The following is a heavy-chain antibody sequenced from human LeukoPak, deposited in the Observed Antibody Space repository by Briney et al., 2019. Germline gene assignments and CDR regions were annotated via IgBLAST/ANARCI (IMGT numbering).Heavy chain of an antibody. CDR2: IYYSGST. J-gene: IGHJ4*02. CDR3: ARSWDYGDPTTSYFDY. V-gene: IGHV4-39*01. CDR1: GGSISSSSYY. D-gene: IGHD4-17*01. Sequence: PSETLSLTCTVSGGSISSSSYYWGWIRQPPGQGLEWIGSIYYSGSTYYNPSLKSRVTISVDTSKNQFSLKLSSVTAADTAVYYCARSWDYGDPTTSYFDYWGQGTLVTVSS.